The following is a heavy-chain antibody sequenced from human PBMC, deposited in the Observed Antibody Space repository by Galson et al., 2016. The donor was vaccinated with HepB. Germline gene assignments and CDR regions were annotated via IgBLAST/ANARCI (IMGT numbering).Heavy chain of an antibody. CDR1: GFNFGDYT. CDR2: ISCKSGDM. D-gene: IGHD3-10*01. Sequence: SLRLSCAASGFNFGDYTMHWVRLAPGKGLEWVTGISCKSGDMPYADSVKGRFTISRDNAKNSVYLQMNSVTTEDTALYYCAKEKDSFQVQTPPDAFDVWGQGTMVTVSS. J-gene: IGHJ3*01. V-gene: IGHV3-9*01. CDR3: AKEKDSFQVQTPPDAFDV.